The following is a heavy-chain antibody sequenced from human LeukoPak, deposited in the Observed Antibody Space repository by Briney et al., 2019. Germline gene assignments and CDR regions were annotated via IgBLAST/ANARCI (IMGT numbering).Heavy chain of an antibody. J-gene: IGHJ5*02. Sequence: SGPTLVNPTQTLTLTCTFSGFSLSTSGVGVGWIRQPPGKALEWLALIYWNDDKRYSPSLKSRLTITKDTSKNQVVLTMTNMDPVDTATYYCAHSFDIVVVPAAIRWFDPWGQGTLVTVSS. CDR1: GFSLSTSGVG. V-gene: IGHV2-5*01. D-gene: IGHD2-2*01. CDR3: AHSFDIVVVPAAIRWFDP. CDR2: IYWNDDK.